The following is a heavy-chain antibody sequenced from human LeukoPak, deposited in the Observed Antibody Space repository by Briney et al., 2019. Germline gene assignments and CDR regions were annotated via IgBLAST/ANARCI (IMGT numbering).Heavy chain of an antibody. J-gene: IGHJ4*02. V-gene: IGHV3-74*01. CDR3: ERRGIVGATKGDDYDY. D-gene: IGHD1-26*01. CDR1: GFTFSSYW. Sequence: GGSLRLSCAASGFTFSSYWMHWVRQAPGKGLVWVSRINNDGSSTNYADSVKGRFTISRDNAKNTLYLQMNILRAEDTAVYYCERRGIVGATKGDDYDYWGQGTLVTVSS. CDR2: INNDGSST.